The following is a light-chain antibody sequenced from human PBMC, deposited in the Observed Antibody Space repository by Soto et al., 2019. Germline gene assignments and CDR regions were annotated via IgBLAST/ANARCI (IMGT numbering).Light chain of an antibody. CDR1: SSNIGTNS. Sequence: QLVLTQPPSASGTPGQRVTISCSGGSSNIGTNSVNWYQQLPETAPKLLIYSNNQRPSGVPDRFSGSKSGTSASLAISGLQSEDEADYYCTAWDDNLSLVVFGGGTKLTVL. J-gene: IGLJ2*01. CDR3: TAWDDNLSLVV. CDR2: SNN. V-gene: IGLV1-44*01.